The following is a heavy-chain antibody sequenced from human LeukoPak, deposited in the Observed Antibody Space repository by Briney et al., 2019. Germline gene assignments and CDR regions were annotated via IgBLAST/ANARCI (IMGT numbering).Heavy chain of an antibody. Sequence: SETLSLTCTVSGGSISSYYWSWIRQPPGKGLEWIGYIYYSGSTNYNPSLKSRVTISVDTSKNQFSLKLSSVTAADTAVYYCARGDYDFWSGYSVWGQGTLVTVSS. CDR1: GGSISSYY. D-gene: IGHD3-3*01. CDR3: ARGDYDFWSGYSV. J-gene: IGHJ4*02. V-gene: IGHV4-59*01. CDR2: IYYSGST.